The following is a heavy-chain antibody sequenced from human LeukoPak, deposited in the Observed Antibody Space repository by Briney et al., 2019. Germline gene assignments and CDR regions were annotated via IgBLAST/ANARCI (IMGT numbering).Heavy chain of an antibody. CDR3: AREAGYCSGGSCYDY. Sequence: SETLSLTCTVSGGSISSSSYYWGWIRQPPGKGLEWIGSIYYSGSTYYNPSLKSRVTISVDTSKNQFSLKLSSVTAADTAVYYCAREAGYCSGGSCYDYWGQGTLVTVSS. J-gene: IGHJ4*02. CDR1: GGSISSSSYY. V-gene: IGHV4-39*07. CDR2: IYYSGST. D-gene: IGHD2-15*01.